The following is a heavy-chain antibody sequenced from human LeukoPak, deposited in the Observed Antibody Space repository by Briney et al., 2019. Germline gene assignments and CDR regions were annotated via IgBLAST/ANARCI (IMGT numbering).Heavy chain of an antibody. D-gene: IGHD3-10*01. CDR3: AREGSGSLFYYGMDV. V-gene: IGHV4-39*02. CDR1: GGSMTSSVYY. CDR2: IYYNGST. Sequence: KASETLSLTCTVSGGSMTSSVYYWGWIRQPPGKGLEWIGSIYYNGSTYYNPSLKSRVTISVDTSKKRFSLRLSSVTAADSAFYYCAREGSGSLFYYGMDVWGQGTTVTVSS. J-gene: IGHJ6*02.